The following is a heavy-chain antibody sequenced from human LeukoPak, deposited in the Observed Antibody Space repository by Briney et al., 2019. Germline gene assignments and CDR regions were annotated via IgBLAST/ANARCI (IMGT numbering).Heavy chain of an antibody. Sequence: GGSLRLSCAASGFTFSTYAMSWVRQAPGKGLEWVSAISGSGGSTYYADSVKGRFTISRDNSKNTLYLQMNSLRAEDTAVYYCAKVYYYDSSGLGDYWGQGTLVTVSS. CDR2: ISGSGGST. J-gene: IGHJ4*02. CDR3: AKVYYYDSSGLGDY. V-gene: IGHV3-23*01. CDR1: GFTFSTYA. D-gene: IGHD3-22*01.